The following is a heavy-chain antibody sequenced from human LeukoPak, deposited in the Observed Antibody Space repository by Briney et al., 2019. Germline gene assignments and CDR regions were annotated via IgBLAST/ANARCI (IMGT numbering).Heavy chain of an antibody. Sequence: PSETLSLTCTVSGGSISSGDYYWSWIRQPPGKGLEWIGYIYYSGSTNYNPSLKSRVTISVDTSKNQFSLKLSSVTAADTAVYYCARHVGGIAARRGNWFDPWGQGTLVTVSS. CDR2: IYYSGST. CDR3: ARHVGGIAARRGNWFDP. CDR1: GGSISSGDYY. J-gene: IGHJ5*02. V-gene: IGHV4-61*08. D-gene: IGHD6-6*01.